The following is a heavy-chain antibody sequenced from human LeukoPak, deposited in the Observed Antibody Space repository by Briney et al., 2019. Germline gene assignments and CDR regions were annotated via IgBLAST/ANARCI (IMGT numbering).Heavy chain of an antibody. V-gene: IGHV3-53*01. Sequence: HAGGSLRLSCAASGFTFSSYAMHWVRQAPGKGLEWVSVIYSGGSTYYADSVKGRFTISRDNSKNTLYLQMNSLRAEDTAVYYCARVEVVAARIPQPDYWGQGTLVTVSS. D-gene: IGHD2-15*01. CDR3: ARVEVVAARIPQPDY. CDR1: GFTFSSYA. CDR2: IYSGGST. J-gene: IGHJ4*02.